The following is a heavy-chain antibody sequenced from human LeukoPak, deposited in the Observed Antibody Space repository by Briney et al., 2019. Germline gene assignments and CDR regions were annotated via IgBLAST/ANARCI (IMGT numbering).Heavy chain of an antibody. Sequence: PGGSLRLSCAASGFTFSSYEMNWVRQAPGKGLEWLSYISSSGSTIFYADSVKGRFTMSRDNSKRTVYLQMNSLRAEDTAVYYCAKDRSSWYYPFDSWGQGTLVTVSS. J-gene: IGHJ4*02. CDR1: GFTFSSYE. V-gene: IGHV3-48*03. CDR2: ISSSGSTI. D-gene: IGHD3-3*01. CDR3: AKDRSSWYYPFDS.